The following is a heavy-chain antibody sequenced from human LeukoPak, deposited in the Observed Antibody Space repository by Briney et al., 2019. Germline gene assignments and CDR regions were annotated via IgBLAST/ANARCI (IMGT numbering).Heavy chain of an antibody. D-gene: IGHD2-21*01. CDR1: LGSISSYY. J-gene: IGHJ2*01. V-gene: IGHV4-59*08. Sequence: SETLSLTCTLSLGSISSYYLSWIRQSPRKGQEWIGYIFYTGTTNYNPSLKSRVTISVETSRNQFSVGLRSVSAAATAVYYCASHGDRYWYFEFWGRGTLVTVSS. CDR2: IFYTGTT. CDR3: ASHGDRYWYFEF.